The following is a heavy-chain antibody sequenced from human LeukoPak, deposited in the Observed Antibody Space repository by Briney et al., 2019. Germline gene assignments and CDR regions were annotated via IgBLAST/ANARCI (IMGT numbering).Heavy chain of an antibody. Sequence: SETLSLTCGLYGGSSSGFVWSWIRQPPGGGLQWIGEINHSGSTTYNPSLKSQVTISLDTSRNQFSLKLTYVTAADTAVYYCAKTPVVTLSAFDIWGQGTLVTVSS. J-gene: IGHJ3*02. CDR1: GGSSSGFV. D-gene: IGHD3-22*01. CDR3: AKTPVVTLSAFDI. V-gene: IGHV4-34*01. CDR2: INHSGST.